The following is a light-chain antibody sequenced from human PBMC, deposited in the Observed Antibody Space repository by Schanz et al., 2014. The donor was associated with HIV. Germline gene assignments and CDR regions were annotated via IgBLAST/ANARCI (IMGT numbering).Light chain of an antibody. Sequence: QSVLTQPASVSGSPGQSITISCTGTSSDIGAYNYVSWYQHHPTKAPKLLLYDVTKRPSGVPDRFSGSTSGITASLTISGLQAEDEADYYCCSYAGDYSFYVFGTGTKLTVL. CDR3: CSYAGDYSFYV. CDR1: SSDIGAYNY. V-gene: IGLV2-11*01. J-gene: IGLJ1*01. CDR2: DVT.